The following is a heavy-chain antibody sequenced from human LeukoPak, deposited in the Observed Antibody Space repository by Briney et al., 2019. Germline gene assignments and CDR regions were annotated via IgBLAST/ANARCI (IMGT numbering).Heavy chain of an antibody. J-gene: IGHJ4*02. V-gene: IGHV1-18*01. CDR3: ARDFRFRSSGDFDY. CDR2: ISAYNGNT. CDR1: GYTFTSYG. D-gene: IGHD2-15*01. Sequence: VASVKVSCKASGYTFTSYGISWVRQAPGQGLEWMGWISAYNGNTNYAQRLQGRVTMTTDTSTSTAYMELRSLRSDDTAVYYCARDFRFRSSGDFDYWGQGTLVTVSS.